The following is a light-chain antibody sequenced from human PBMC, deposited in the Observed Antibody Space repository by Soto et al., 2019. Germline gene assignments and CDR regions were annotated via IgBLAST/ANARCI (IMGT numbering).Light chain of an antibody. CDR2: GAS. Sequence: EIVMAQSPATLAVSPGERATLSCRASQSVSSNVAWYQQKPGQAPRLLIHGASTRATGIPARFSGSGSGTEFSLTISSLQSEDFAVYYCQQYNNWPRTFGQGTKVDIK. J-gene: IGKJ1*01. V-gene: IGKV3-15*01. CDR1: QSVSSN. CDR3: QQYNNWPRT.